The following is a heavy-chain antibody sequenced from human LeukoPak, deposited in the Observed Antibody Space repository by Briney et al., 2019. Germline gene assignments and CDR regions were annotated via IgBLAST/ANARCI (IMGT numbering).Heavy chain of an antibody. CDR3: AREGLVIIPFDY. D-gene: IGHD3-9*01. J-gene: IGHJ4*02. Sequence: SETLSLTCAVYGGSFSGYYWSWIRQSPGKGLEWIGEINHSGSTNYNPYLKSRVTISVDTSKNQFSLKLSSVTAADTAVYYCAREGLVIIPFDYWGQGTLVTVSS. CDR1: GGSFSGYY. V-gene: IGHV4-34*01. CDR2: INHSGST.